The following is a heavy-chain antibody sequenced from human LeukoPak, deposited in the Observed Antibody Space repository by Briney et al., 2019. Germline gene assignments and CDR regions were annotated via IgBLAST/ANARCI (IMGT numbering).Heavy chain of an antibody. Sequence: SETLSLTCAVSGGSMNNYYWSWIRQPPGKGLEWIGYIYHRGTTDYSPSLNSRITISVDTSKNQFSLNLSSVTAEDTAVYYCARETAYSGWFDYWGPGTLVTVSS. D-gene: IGHD6-19*01. V-gene: IGHV4-59*01. J-gene: IGHJ4*02. CDR1: GGSMNNYY. CDR2: IYHRGTT. CDR3: ARETAYSGWFDY.